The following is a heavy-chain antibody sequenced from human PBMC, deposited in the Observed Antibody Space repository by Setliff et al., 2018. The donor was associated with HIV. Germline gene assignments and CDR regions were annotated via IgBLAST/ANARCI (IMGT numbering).Heavy chain of an antibody. CDR2: IYASGST. CDR1: GASLQSYY. D-gene: IGHD2-15*01. J-gene: IGHJ4*02. V-gene: IGHV4-4*07. Sequence: SETLSLTCSVSGASLQSYYWSWIRQPAGKGLQWIGRIYASGSTNYNPSLKSRVSISVDMSQNQFSLKVTSVTAADTAVYYCAREPRVRGTLDFWGQGTLVTVSS. CDR3: AREPRVRGTLDF.